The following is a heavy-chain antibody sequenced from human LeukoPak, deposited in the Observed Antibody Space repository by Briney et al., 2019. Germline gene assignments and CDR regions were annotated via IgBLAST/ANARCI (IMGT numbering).Heavy chain of an antibody. CDR3: AKGTEYSSSSWPDY. D-gene: IGHD6-6*01. V-gene: IGHV3-9*03. Sequence: GGSLRLSCAASGFTFDDYAMHWVRPVPGKCLEWVSGISWNSGRIAEAAAENGRVTSSRDNAKNSLYLQINSLRAEDMALYYCAKGTEYSSSSWPDYWGQGTLVTVSS. CDR1: GFTFDDYA. CDR2: ISWNSGRI. J-gene: IGHJ4*02.